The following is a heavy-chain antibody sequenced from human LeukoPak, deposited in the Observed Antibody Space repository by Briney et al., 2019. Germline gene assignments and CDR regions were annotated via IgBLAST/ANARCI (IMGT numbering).Heavy chain of an antibody. CDR2: IIPIFGTA. Sequence: GASVKVSCKASGGTFSSYAISWVRQAPGQGLEWMGGIIPIFGTANYAQKFQGRVTITTDESTSTAYMELSSLRSEDTAVHYCARGLGSYFFMFGAFDIWGQGTMVTVSS. CDR1: GGTFSSYA. D-gene: IGHD1-26*01. CDR3: ARGLGSYFFMFGAFDI. J-gene: IGHJ3*02. V-gene: IGHV1-69*05.